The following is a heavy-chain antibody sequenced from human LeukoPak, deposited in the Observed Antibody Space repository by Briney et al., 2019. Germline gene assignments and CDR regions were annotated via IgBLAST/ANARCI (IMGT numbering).Heavy chain of an antibody. V-gene: IGHV4-4*02. CDR1: GGSMTSSNW. CDR3: ARDYDVLTAYPPTQLFDP. CDR2: IHHGGIT. D-gene: IGHD3-9*01. Sequence: SETLSLTCVISGGSMTSSNWWSWVRQSPGKGLEWIGEIHHGGITNYHTSLKSRVTISIDKSKNQFSLKLNSVTAADTAVYYCARDYDVLTAYPPTQLFDPWGQGTLVTVSS. J-gene: IGHJ5*02.